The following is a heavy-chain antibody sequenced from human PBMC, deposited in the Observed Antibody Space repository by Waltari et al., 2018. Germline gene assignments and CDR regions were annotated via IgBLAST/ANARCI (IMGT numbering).Heavy chain of an antibody. Sequence: QVQLQESGPGLVKPSETLSLTCTVSGGSISSYYWSWIRQPPGQGLEWIGYIYYSGSTNYNPSLKSRVTISVDTSKNQFSLKLSSVTAADTAVYYCARGGRGYYDSSGYLAFDYWGQGTLVTVSS. CDR1: GGSISSYY. V-gene: IGHV4-59*01. D-gene: IGHD3-22*01. CDR2: IYYSGST. J-gene: IGHJ4*02. CDR3: ARGGRGYYDSSGYLAFDY.